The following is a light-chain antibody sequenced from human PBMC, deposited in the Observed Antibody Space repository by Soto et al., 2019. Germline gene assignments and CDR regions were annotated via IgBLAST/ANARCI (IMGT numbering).Light chain of an antibody. V-gene: IGLV2-11*01. J-gene: IGLJ3*02. CDR2: DVT. Sequence: QSALTQPRSVSGSPGQSVTISCTGTSSDVGGNNFVSWYQHHPGKAPKFMIYDVTKRPSGVPDRFSGSKSGNTASLTISGLQAEDEADYYCFSYAGGYTGVFGGGTQLTVL. CDR1: SSDVGGNNF. CDR3: FSYAGGYTGV.